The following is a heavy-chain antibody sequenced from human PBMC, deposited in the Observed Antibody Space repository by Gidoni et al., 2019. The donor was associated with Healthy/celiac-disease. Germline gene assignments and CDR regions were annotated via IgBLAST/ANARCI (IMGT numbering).Heavy chain of an antibody. CDR2: LYYSGST. Sequence: QVQLQESGPGLVKPSQTLSITCTVSAGSISSGGYYWSWIRQHPGKGLEWIGYLYYSGSTYYNPSLKSRVTISVDTSKNQCSLKLSSVTAADTAVYYCARSYCGGDCYEEGRFDPWGQGTLVTVSS. CDR3: ARSYCGGDCYEEGRFDP. J-gene: IGHJ5*02. CDR1: AGSISSGGYY. V-gene: IGHV4-31*03. D-gene: IGHD2-21*02.